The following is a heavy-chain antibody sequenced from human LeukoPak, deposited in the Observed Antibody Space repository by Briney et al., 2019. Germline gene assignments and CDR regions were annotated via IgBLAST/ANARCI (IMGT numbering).Heavy chain of an antibody. D-gene: IGHD1-1*01. CDR2: TYYRSKWYN. J-gene: IGHJ6*03. Sequence: SQTLSLTCAISGDSVSSNSAAWNWIRQSPSRGLEWLGRTYYRSKWYNDYAVSVKSRITINPDTSKNQFSLQLNSVTPEDTAVYYCARTHRTGTTQGSYYYYYYMDVWGKGTTVTVSS. CDR3: ARTHRTGTTQGSYYYYYYMDV. CDR1: GDSVSSNSAA. V-gene: IGHV6-1*01.